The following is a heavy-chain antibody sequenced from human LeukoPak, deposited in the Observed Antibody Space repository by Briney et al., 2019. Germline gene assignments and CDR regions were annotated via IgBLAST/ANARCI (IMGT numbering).Heavy chain of an antibody. CDR1: AVTFRSTA. J-gene: IGHJ1*01. CDR3: ATGGKFDFWSGYHIDS. Sequence: GGSLRLSCEVSAVTFRSTAIHWVRQAPGKGLEWVAVVAYDGTNKKIADSVTGRFTVSRDDSNYTLNLQMNSLRPEDTAMYYCATGGKFDFWSGYHIDSWGQGTLVIASS. V-gene: IGHV3-30*04. CDR2: VAYDGTNK. D-gene: IGHD3-3*01.